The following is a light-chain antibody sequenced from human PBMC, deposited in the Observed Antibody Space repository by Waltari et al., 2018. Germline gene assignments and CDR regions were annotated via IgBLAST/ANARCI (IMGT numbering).Light chain of an antibody. CDR1: QDISNY. J-gene: IGKJ3*01. V-gene: IGKV1-33*01. CDR3: QQYDNLPPPQFT. CDR2: DAS. Sequence: DIQMTQSPSSLSASVGDRVTITCQASQDISNYLNWYQQKPGKAPKLLIYDASHLETGVPSRFSGSGSGTDFTFAISSLQPEDIATYYCQQYDNLPPPQFTFGPGTKVDIK.